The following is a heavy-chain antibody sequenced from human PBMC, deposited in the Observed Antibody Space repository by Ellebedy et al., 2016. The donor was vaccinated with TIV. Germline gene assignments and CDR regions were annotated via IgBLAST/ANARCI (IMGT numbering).Heavy chain of an antibody. D-gene: IGHD5-12*01. CDR1: GFTSSRYA. CDR2: VSFDGGTK. J-gene: IGHJ4*02. CDR3: VRAPRGQYYFDY. V-gene: IGHV3-30*04. Sequence: GESLKISXAPSGFTSSRYAMHWVRQAPGKGLEWGATVSFDGGTKYYADSVKGRFTISRDSAKNTLYLEMNSLRAEDTAVYYCVRAPRGQYYFDYWGQGTLVTVSS.